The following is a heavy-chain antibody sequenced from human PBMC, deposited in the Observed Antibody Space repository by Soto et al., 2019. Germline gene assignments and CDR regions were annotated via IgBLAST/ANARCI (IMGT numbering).Heavy chain of an antibody. J-gene: IGHJ5*02. CDR1: GGSISGEGYY. D-gene: IGHD6-13*01. CDR3: ARAWTATAGWANWFDR. V-gene: IGHV4-31*03. CDR2: IHYSGGT. Sequence: QVQLQESGPGLVEPSQTLSLTCTVSGGSISGEGYYWSWIRQYSGRGLEWIGYIHYSGGTYYNPSLKCRVIISVDTSKTQFFLNLSSVTAADTAVYYCARAWTATAGWANWFDRWGQGTLVTVSS.